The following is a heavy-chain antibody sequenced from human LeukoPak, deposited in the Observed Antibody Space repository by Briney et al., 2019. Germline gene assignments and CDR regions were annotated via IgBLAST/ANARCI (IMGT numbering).Heavy chain of an antibody. V-gene: IGHV1-8*01. CDR2: MNPKSGSA. CDR3: ARNLDLSGYYMWFDP. Sequence: GASVKVSCKASGFTFTNYDINWMRQATGQGLEWMGWMNPKSGSAGCAQKFQGRVTMTRNTSISTAYMELSSLRSEDTAIYYCARNLDLSGYYMWFDPWGQGTLVTVSS. D-gene: IGHD3-3*01. CDR1: GFTFTNYD. J-gene: IGHJ5*02.